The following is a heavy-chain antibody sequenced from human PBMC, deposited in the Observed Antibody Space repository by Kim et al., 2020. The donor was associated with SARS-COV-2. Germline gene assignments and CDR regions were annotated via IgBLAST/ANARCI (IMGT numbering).Heavy chain of an antibody. CDR1: GGTFSSYA. CDR3: ARPGGSMVRGGYYYYYGMDV. V-gene: IGHV1-69*13. D-gene: IGHD3-10*01. CDR2: IIPIFGTA. Sequence: SVKVSCKASGGTFSSYAISWVRQAPGQGLEWMGGIIPIFGTANYAQKFQGRVTITADESTSTAYMELSSLRSEDTAVYYCARPGGSMVRGGYYYYYGMDVWGQGTTVTVSS. J-gene: IGHJ6*02.